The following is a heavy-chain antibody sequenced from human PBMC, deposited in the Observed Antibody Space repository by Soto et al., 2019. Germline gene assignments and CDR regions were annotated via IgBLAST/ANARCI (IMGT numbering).Heavy chain of an antibody. Sequence: GGSLRLSCAASGFTFSSYSMNWVRQAPGKGLEWVSSISSSSSYIYYADSVKGRFTISRDNAKNSLYLQMNSLRAEDTAVYYCARVSADYVFSYYYGMDVWGQGTTVTVSS. CDR2: ISSSSSYI. D-gene: IGHD4-17*01. CDR1: GFTFSSYS. CDR3: ARVSADYVFSYYYGMDV. J-gene: IGHJ6*02. V-gene: IGHV3-21*01.